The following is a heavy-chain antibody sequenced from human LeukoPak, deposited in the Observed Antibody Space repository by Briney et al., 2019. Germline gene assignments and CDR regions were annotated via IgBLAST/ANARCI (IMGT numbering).Heavy chain of an antibody. J-gene: IGHJ5*02. CDR2: INPNSGGT. Sequence: EASVKVSCKASGYTFTSYYMHWVRQAPGQGLEWMGWINPNSGGTNYAQKFQGRVTMTRDTSISTAYMELSRLRSDDTAVYYCARDAYSSGSNWFDPWGQGTLVTVSS. D-gene: IGHD6-19*01. CDR1: GYTFTSYY. CDR3: ARDAYSSGSNWFDP. V-gene: IGHV1-2*02.